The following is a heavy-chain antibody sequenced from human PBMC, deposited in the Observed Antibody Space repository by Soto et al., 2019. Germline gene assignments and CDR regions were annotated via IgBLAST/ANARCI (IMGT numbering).Heavy chain of an antibody. CDR3: TRGITLIRGVIPPGYYYGMDV. Sequence: QVQLVQSGAEVKKPGSSVKVSCKASGGTFSSYAISWVRQAPGQGLEWMGGFNPIFETANYAQKVQGRVTITADESTNTAYMELSSLRSEDTAVYYCTRGITLIRGVIPPGYYYGMDVWGQGTKVAVSS. CDR2: FNPIFETA. D-gene: IGHD3-10*01. J-gene: IGHJ6*02. V-gene: IGHV1-69*01. CDR1: GGTFSSYA.